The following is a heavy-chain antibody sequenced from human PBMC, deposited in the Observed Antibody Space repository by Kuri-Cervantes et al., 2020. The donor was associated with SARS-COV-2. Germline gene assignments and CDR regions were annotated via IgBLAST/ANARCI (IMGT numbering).Heavy chain of an antibody. CDR2: IRSKANSYAT. D-gene: IGHD6-13*01. V-gene: IGHV3-73*01. CDR3: TRQGYSSSWYPYYYYMDV. Sequence: ETLSLTCAASGFTFSGSAMHWVRQASGKGLEWVGRIRSKANSYATAYAASVKGRFTISRDDSKNTAYLQMNSLKTEDTAVYYCTRQGYSSSWYPYYYYMDVWGKGTTVTVSS. CDR1: GFTFSGSA. J-gene: IGHJ6*03.